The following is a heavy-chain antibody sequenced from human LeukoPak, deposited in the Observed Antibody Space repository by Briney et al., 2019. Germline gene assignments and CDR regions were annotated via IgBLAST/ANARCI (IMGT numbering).Heavy chain of an antibody. J-gene: IGHJ4*02. D-gene: IGHD3-3*01. V-gene: IGHV1-46*01. CDR3: ARGELEWLLYFDY. CDR2: INPSGGST. Sequence: ASVKVSCKASGYTFTSYYMHWVRQAPGQGLEWMGIINPSGGSTSYAQKFQGRVTMTRDTSISTAYMELSRLRSDDTAVYYCARGELEWLLYFDYWGQGTLVTVSS. CDR1: GYTFTSYY.